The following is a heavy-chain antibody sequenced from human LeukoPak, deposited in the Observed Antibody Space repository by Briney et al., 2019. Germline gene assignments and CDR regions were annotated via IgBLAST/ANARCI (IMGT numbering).Heavy chain of an antibody. CDR3: ARDGAVDILTGYGAFDI. CDR1: GGSFSGYY. J-gene: IGHJ3*02. D-gene: IGHD3-9*01. V-gene: IGHV4-34*01. CDR2: INHSGST. Sequence: SETLSLTCAVYGGSFSGYYWSWIRQPPGKGLEWIGEINHSGSTNYNPSLKSRVTISVDTSKNQFSLKLSSVSAADTAVYYCARDGAVDILTGYGAFDIWGQGTMVTVSS.